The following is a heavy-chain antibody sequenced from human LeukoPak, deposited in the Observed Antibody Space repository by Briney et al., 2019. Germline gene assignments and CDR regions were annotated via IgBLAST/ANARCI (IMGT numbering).Heavy chain of an antibody. CDR3: AKDRVGVTTSPLDY. CDR1: GFSFSSYA. Sequence: GGSLRLSCAASGFSFSSYAMSWVRQAPGKGLEWVSAISGSGGSTYYADSVKGRFTISRDNSKNTLYLQMNSLRAEDTAVYYCAKDRVGVTTSPLDYWGQGTLVTVSS. D-gene: IGHD4-17*01. J-gene: IGHJ4*02. V-gene: IGHV3-23*01. CDR2: ISGSGGST.